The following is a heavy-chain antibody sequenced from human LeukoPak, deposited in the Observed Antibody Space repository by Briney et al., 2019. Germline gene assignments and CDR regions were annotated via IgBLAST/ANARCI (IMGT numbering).Heavy chain of an antibody. CDR1: GGSFSGYD. V-gene: IGHV4-34*01. Sequence: SETLSLTCGVSGGSFSGYDWSWVRQPPGKGLEWIGEINHGGDTNYNPSLKSRLSMSVDTSKNQFSLKLRSVTAADTAIYYCARGLGWKGATMGLFFMDVWGEGTTVTVSS. J-gene: IGHJ6*03. CDR2: INHGGDT. D-gene: IGHD5-24*01. CDR3: ARGLGWKGATMGLFFMDV.